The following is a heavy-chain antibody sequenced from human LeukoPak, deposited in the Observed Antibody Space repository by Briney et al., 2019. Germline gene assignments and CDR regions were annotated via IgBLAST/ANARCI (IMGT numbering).Heavy chain of an antibody. D-gene: IGHD1-1*01. CDR3: AGNWNDERVDY. J-gene: IGHJ4*02. Sequence: SETLSLTCAVSGYSISSGYYWGWIRQPPGKGLERIGSIYHSGSTYYNPSLKSRVTISVDTSKNQFSLKLSSVTAADTAVYYCAGNWNDERVDYWGQGTLVTVSS. CDR1: GYSISSGYY. CDR2: IYHSGST. V-gene: IGHV4-38-2*01.